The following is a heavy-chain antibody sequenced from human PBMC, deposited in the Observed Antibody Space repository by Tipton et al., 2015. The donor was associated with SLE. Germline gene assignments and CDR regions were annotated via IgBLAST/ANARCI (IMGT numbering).Heavy chain of an antibody. J-gene: IGHJ5*02. V-gene: IGHV4-4*02. CDR1: GGSISSSIW. CDR2: IFHSGST. CDR3: ARAGGGDSNWFDP. D-gene: IGHD2-21*01. Sequence: TLSLTCTVSGGSISSSIWWTWVRQPPGKGLEWIGEIFHSGSTYYNPSLKSRVTISVDTSKNQFSLKLSSVTAADTAVYYCARAGGGDSNWFDPWGQGTLVTVSS.